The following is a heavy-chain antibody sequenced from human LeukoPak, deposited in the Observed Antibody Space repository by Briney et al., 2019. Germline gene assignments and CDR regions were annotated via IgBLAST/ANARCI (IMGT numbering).Heavy chain of an antibody. D-gene: IGHD3-10*01. CDR3: VRGRGSYGWFDP. CDR1: GFTSSSYW. V-gene: IGHV3-74*01. J-gene: IGHJ5*02. CDR2: ISGDGTAR. Sequence: GGSLRLSCAASGFTSSSYWMHWVRQAPGKGLVWVSRISGDGTARNYADSVKGRFTISRDDAKNTVDLQMNSLRGEDTAVYYCVRGRGSYGWFDPWGQGTLVTVSS.